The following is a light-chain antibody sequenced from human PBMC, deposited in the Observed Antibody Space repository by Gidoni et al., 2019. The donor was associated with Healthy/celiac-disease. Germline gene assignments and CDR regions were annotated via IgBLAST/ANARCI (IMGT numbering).Light chain of an antibody. J-gene: IGKJ3*01. Sequence: DIVMTQSPDSLAVSLGERDTIHCKSSQSVLYSSNNKNYLAWYQQKPGQHPKLLIYWASTRESGVPDRFSGSGSGTDFTLTISSLQAEDVAVYYCKQYYSTPPDFGPGTKSGYQT. CDR3: KQYYSTPPD. V-gene: IGKV4-1*01. CDR1: QSVLYSSNNKNY. CDR2: WAS.